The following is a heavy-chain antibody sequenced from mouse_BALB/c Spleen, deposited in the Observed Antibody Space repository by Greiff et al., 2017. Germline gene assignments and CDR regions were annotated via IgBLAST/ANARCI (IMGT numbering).Heavy chain of an antibody. J-gene: IGHJ4*01. CDR3: AGNYEGAMDY. Sequence: ESGPGLVKPSQSLSLTCSVTGYSITSGYYWNWIRQFPGNKLEWMGYISYDGSNNYNPSLKNRISITRDTSKNQFFLKLNSVTTEDTATYYCAGNYEGAMDYWGQGTSVTVSS. V-gene: IGHV3-6*02. D-gene: IGHD2-1*01. CDR2: ISYDGSN. CDR1: GYSITSGYY.